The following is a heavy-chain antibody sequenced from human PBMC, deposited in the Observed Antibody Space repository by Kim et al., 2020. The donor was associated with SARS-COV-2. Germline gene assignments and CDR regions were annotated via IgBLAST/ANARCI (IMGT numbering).Heavy chain of an antibody. Sequence: GGSLRLSCAASGFTFSSYAMHWVRQAPGKGLEYVSAISSNGGSTYYANSVKGRFTISRDNSKNTLYLQMGSLRAEDMAVYYCARDWEESVTVYYGMDVWGQGTTVTVSS. CDR3: ARDWEESVTVYYGMDV. CDR1: GFTFSSYA. V-gene: IGHV3-64*01. D-gene: IGHD2-21*02. CDR2: ISSNGGST. J-gene: IGHJ6*02.